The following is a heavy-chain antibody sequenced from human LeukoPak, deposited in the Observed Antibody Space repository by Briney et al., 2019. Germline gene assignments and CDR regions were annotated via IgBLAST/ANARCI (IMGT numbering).Heavy chain of an antibody. CDR1: GYIVTGYY. J-gene: IGHJ4*02. Sequence: ASVKLSCKASGYIVTGYYVHWVRQAPGQGLKGMGWISANSGVTKYAQTFQGRVTTTRDTASSTFYMELSRLTYDDTAVYFCASGGSTSFDFWGRGTLVSVSS. V-gene: IGHV1-2*02. CDR2: ISANSGVT. D-gene: IGHD3-3*01. CDR3: ASGGSTSFDF.